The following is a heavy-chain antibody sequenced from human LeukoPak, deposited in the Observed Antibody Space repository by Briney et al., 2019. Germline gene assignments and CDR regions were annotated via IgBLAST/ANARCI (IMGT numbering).Heavy chain of an antibody. CDR3: ARGGIQLWFTMEQLDP. D-gene: IGHD5-18*01. CDR1: GDSVSSNSAA. V-gene: IGHV6-1*01. Sequence: SQTLSLTCAISGDSVSSNSAAWNWIRQSPSRGLEWLGRTYYRSKWYNDYAVSVKSRITINPDTSKNQFSLQLNSVTPEDTAVYYCARGGIQLWFTMEQLDPWGQGTLVTVSS. CDR2: TYYRSKWYN. J-gene: IGHJ5*02.